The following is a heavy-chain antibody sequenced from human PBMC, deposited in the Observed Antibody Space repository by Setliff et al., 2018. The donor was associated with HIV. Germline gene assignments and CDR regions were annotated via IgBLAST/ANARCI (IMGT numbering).Heavy chain of an antibody. CDR2: IGVGVNTI. Sequence: GGSLRLSCAASGFTFSDYYMNWIRQAPGRGLEWISYIGVGVNTIYYTDSVKGRFTISRDNAKNSLYLQMNSLRAEDTAVYYCATSPAATSYFDYWGQGALVTVSS. CDR3: ATSPAATSYFDY. D-gene: IGHD2-2*01. CDR1: GFTFSDYY. V-gene: IGHV3-11*04. J-gene: IGHJ4*02.